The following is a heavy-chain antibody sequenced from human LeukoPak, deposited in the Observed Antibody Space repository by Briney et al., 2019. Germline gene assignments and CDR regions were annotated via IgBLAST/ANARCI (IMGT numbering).Heavy chain of an antibody. J-gene: IGHJ4*02. D-gene: IGHD6-13*01. CDR2: IYHTGST. Sequence: PSETLSLTCAVYGGSFSGYYWSWIRQPPGKGLEWIGEIYHTGSTNYNPSLKSRVTISVDTPKNQFSLNLSSVTAADTAVYYCARTYSSLYFDYWGQGTLVTVSS. CDR3: ARTYSSLYFDY. CDR1: GGSFSGYY. V-gene: IGHV4-34*01.